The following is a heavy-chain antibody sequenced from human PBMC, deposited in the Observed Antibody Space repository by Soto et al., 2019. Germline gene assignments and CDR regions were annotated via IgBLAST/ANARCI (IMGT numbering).Heavy chain of an antibody. CDR1: GGTFSSYA. V-gene: IGHV1-69*13. J-gene: IGHJ3*02. CDR3: ARGTLTIFGVSDAFDI. Sequence: SVKVSCKASGGTFSSYAISWVRQAPGQGLEWMGGIIPIFGTANYAQKFQGRVTITADESTSTAYMELSSLRSEDTAVYYCARGTLTIFGVSDAFDIWGQGTMVTVSS. CDR2: IIPIFGTA. D-gene: IGHD3-3*01.